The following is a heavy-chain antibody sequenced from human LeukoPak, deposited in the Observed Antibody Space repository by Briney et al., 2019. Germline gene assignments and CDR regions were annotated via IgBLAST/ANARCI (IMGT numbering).Heavy chain of an antibody. CDR2: FSGDGGST. J-gene: IGHJ1*01. CDR3: AKDIGYYEGGEYFQH. V-gene: IGHV3-43*02. CDR1: GFTLDDYA. Sequence: GGPLRLSCAASGFTLDDYAMLWVRQAPGKGLEWVSLFSGDGGSTYYADSVKGRFTISRDNSKNSLYLQMNSLRTEDSALYYCAKDIGYYEGGEYFQHWGQGSLVTVSS. D-gene: IGHD3-22*01.